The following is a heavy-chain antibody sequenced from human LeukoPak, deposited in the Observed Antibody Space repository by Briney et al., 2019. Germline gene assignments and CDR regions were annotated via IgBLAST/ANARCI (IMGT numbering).Heavy chain of an antibody. CDR1: GFILTNYE. CDR3: ARGSGIRNNYGMDV. Sequence: GGSLRLSCVASGFILTNYEMNWVRQAPGKGLEWLSYISTGGTIRYHADSVEGRLTISRDNAKKSIYLQMNSLRAENTATYFCARGSGIRNNYGMDVWGRGTTVIVSS. V-gene: IGHV3-48*03. J-gene: IGHJ6*04. CDR2: ISTGGTIR. D-gene: IGHD3-10*01.